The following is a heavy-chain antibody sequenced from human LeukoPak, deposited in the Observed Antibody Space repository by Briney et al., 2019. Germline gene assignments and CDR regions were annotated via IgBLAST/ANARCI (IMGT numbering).Heavy chain of an antibody. J-gene: IGHJ4*02. CDR2: IAGSGGNT. D-gene: IGHD4-11*01. CDR3: AKGRRSADYIFDY. V-gene: IGHV3-23*01. CDR1: GFTFSNYG. Sequence: GGSLRLSCAASGFTFSNYGMSWVRQAPGKGLEWVSTIAGSGGNTNYADSVKGRFTISRDNSKNTVSLTMDSLRADDTAVYYCAKGRRSADYIFDYWGQGTLVTVSS.